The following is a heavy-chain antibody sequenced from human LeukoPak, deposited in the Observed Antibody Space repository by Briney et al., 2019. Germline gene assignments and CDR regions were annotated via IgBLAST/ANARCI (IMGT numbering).Heavy chain of an antibody. CDR2: ISSSSSTI. J-gene: IGHJ4*02. V-gene: IGHV3-48*04. Sequence: GGSLRLSCAASGFTSSSYSMNWVRQAPGKGLEWVSYISSSSSTIYYADSVKGRFTISRDNSKNTLYLQMNSLRAEDTAVYYCAKGLNSGTYINFDYWGQGTLVTISS. D-gene: IGHD1-26*01. CDR3: AKGLNSGTYINFDY. CDR1: GFTSSSYS.